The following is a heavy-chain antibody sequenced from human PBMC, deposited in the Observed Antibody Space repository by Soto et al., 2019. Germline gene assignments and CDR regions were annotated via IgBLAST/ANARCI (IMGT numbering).Heavy chain of an antibody. CDR3: AKRVYYDSQANWFDP. CDR2: IYYSGST. J-gene: IGHJ5*02. D-gene: IGHD3-22*01. Sequence: SETLSLTCTVSGGSISSGGYYWSWIRQHPGKGLEWIGYIYYSGSTYYNPSLKSRVTISVDTSKNQFSLKLSSVTAADTALYYCAKRVYYDSQANWFDPWGQGTLVTVSS. CDR1: GGSISSGGYY. V-gene: IGHV4-31*03.